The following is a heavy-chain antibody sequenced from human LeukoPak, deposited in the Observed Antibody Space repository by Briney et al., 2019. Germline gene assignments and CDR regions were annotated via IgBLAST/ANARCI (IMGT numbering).Heavy chain of an antibody. Sequence: GGSLRLSCAASGFTFNSHSMNWVRQAPGKGLEWVSYISSSSSTIYYADSVKGRFTISRDNAKNSLYLQMNSLRAEDTAVYYCARGAYYYEDWGQGTLVTVSS. CDR1: GFTFNSHS. V-gene: IGHV3-48*01. CDR2: ISSSSSTI. J-gene: IGHJ4*02. D-gene: IGHD3-22*01. CDR3: ARGAYYYED.